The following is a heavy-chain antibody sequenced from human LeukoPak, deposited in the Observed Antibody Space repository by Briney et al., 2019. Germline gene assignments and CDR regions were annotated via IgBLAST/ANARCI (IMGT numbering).Heavy chain of an antibody. CDR3: ARQPIVVVPAATYYNSYFYMDV. CDR1: EFTFNNYW. J-gene: IGHJ6*03. CDR2: IKQDESEK. Sequence: AGGSLRLSCAASEFTFNNYWMTWVRQAPGKGLEWVANIKQDESEKYYVDSVRGRFTISRDNAKNSLYLQMNSLRAEDTAVYYCARQPIVVVPAATYYNSYFYMDVWGKGTTVTVSS. D-gene: IGHD2-15*01. V-gene: IGHV3-7*01.